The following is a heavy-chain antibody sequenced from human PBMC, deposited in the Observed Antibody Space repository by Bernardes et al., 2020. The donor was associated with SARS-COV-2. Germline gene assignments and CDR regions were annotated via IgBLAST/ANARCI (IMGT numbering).Heavy chain of an antibody. CDR3: ASQYRPYYDILTGSYF. CDR1: GFTVSSNY. D-gene: IGHD3-9*01. V-gene: IGHV3-66*02. J-gene: IGHJ4*02. Sequence: GGSLRLSCAASGFTVSSNYMNWVRQAPGKGLEWVSVIYSGGSTYYADSVKGRFTISRDNSKNTLYLQMNSLRTEDTAVYYCASQYRPYYDILTGSYFWGQGTLVSVSS. CDR2: IYSGGST.